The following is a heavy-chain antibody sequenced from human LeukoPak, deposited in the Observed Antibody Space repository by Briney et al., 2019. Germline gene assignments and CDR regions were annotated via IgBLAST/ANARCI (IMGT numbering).Heavy chain of an antibody. J-gene: IGHJ4*02. CDR3: AKGVSSIPVRGPLDY. CDR2: ISWNSGTI. V-gene: IGHV3-9*01. Sequence: PGGSLRLSCAASGFTFDNSAMYWVRQFPGKGLEWISGISWNSGTIDYASSVKGRFTIPRDNAENSLYLQMNSLSTEDTAFYCCAKGVSSIPVRGPLDYWGQGALVTVSS. CDR1: GFTFDNSA. D-gene: IGHD6-6*01.